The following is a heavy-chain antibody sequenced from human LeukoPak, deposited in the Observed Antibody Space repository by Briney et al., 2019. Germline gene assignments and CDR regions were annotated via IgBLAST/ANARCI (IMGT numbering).Heavy chain of an antibody. D-gene: IGHD6-19*01. J-gene: IGHJ4*02. CDR2: INPSGGST. CDR1: GYTFTSYY. V-gene: IGHV1-46*01. CDR3: ARGSGWY. Sequence: VASVKVSCKPSGYTFTSYYLHWVRQAPGQGLEWMGAINPSGGSTRYAQKFQGRVTVTRDTSTSTAYMELSSLRSEDTAVYYCARGSGWYWGQGTLVTVSS.